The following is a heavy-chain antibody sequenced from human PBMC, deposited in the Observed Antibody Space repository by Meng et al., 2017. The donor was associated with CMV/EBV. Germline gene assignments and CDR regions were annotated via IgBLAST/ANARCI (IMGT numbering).Heavy chain of an antibody. Sequence: SETLSLTCAISGDSVSSNSAAWNWIRPSPSRGLEWLVRTYYRSKWYNDYAVSVKSRITINPDTSKNQFSLQLNSVTPADTAVYYCARVRYCSSTSCYLVGMDVWGQGTTVTVSS. CDR2: TYYRSKWYN. J-gene: IGHJ6*02. CDR1: GDSVSSNSAA. D-gene: IGHD2-2*01. CDR3: ARVRYCSSTSCYLVGMDV. V-gene: IGHV6-1*01.